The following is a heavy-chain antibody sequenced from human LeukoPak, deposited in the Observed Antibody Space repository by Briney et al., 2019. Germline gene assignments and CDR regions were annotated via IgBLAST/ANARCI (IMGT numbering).Heavy chain of an antibody. D-gene: IGHD1-26*01. CDR1: RFTFSSYG. Sequence: GGSLRLSCAASRFTFSSYGMHWVRQAPGKGLEWVAFIRYDGSNKYYADSVKGRFTTSRDNSKNTLYLQMNSLRAEDTAVYYCARVSGSYFSTGYFDYWGQGTLVTVSS. CDR2: IRYDGSNK. V-gene: IGHV3-30*02. CDR3: ARVSGSYFSTGYFDY. J-gene: IGHJ4*02.